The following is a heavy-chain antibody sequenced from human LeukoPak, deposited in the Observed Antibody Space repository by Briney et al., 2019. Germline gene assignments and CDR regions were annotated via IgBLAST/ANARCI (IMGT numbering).Heavy chain of an antibody. CDR3: ARGTTVPGTDFDY. D-gene: IGHD6-19*01. J-gene: IGHJ4*02. Sequence: ASVKVSCKASGYTFTSYGTNWVRQAPGQGLEWMGWISAYNGNTKSAQKLQGRVTMTTDTSTSTAYMELRSLRSDDTAVYYCARGTTVPGTDFDYWGQGTLVTVSS. V-gene: IGHV1-18*01. CDR1: GYTFTSYG. CDR2: ISAYNGNT.